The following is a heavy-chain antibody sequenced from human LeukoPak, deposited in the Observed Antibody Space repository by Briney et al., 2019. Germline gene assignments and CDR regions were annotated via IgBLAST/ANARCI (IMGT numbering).Heavy chain of an antibody. CDR2: ISTSSSYI. V-gene: IGHV3-21*01. CDR1: GFTFNGYS. J-gene: IGHJ4*02. D-gene: IGHD4-17*01. CDR3: ARNRGDPSYFDY. Sequence: GGSLRLSCTASGFTFNGYSMNWVRQAPGQGLEWVSSISTSSSYIYYADSVKGRFTIPRNNPKNSLYLQMNSLRAEDTAVYYCARNRGDPSYFDYWGQGTLVTVSS.